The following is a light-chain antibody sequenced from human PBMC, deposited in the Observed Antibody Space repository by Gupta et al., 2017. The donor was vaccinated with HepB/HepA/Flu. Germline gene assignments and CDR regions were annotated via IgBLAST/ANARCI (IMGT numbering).Light chain of an antibody. V-gene: IGLV10-54*04. Sequence: QAGLTQPPSVSKGLRQTATLTCTGNSNNVGNQGAAWLQQHQGHHPKRLTDNNNKRPSGIQDSGFSCRAGNNASPLTIALQPEEEADDYCCGSDTSISALVFGGGTKLTVL. CDR2: NNN. CDR1: SNNVGNQG. CDR3: CGSDTSISALV. J-gene: IGLJ2*01.